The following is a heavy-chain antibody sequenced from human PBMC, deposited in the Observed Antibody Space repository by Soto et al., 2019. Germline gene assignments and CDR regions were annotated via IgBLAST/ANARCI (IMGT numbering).Heavy chain of an antibody. V-gene: IGHV4-30-2*01. CDR3: DTDLGGYGGYYYYGMDV. J-gene: IGHJ6*02. D-gene: IGHD4-17*01. CDR2: IYHSGST. Sequence: PSATLSLTCAVSGGSISSGGYSWSWIRQPPGKGLEWIGYIYHSGSTYYNPSLKSRVTISVDRSKNQFSLKLSSVTAAETAVYYSDTDLGGYGGYYYYGMDVWGQCTTVTVSS. CDR1: GGSISSGGYS.